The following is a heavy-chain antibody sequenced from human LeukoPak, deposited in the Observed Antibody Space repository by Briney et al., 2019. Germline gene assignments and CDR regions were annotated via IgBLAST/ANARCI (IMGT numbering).Heavy chain of an antibody. CDR2: FDPEDGET. CDR3: ARSTAAAGSLY. D-gene: IGHD6-13*01. Sequence: ASVKVSCKVSGYTLTELSMHWVRQAPGKGLEWMGGFDPEDGETIYAQKFQGRVTMTRDTSTSTVYMELSSLRSEDTAVYYCARSTAAAGSLYWGQGILVTVSS. CDR1: GYTLTELS. V-gene: IGHV1-24*01. J-gene: IGHJ4*02.